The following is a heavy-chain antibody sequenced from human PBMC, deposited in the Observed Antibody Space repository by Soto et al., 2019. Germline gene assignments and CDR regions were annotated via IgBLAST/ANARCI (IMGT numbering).Heavy chain of an antibody. CDR2: MNPNSGNT. D-gene: IGHD4-17*01. CDR1: GYTFTSYD. V-gene: IGHV1-8*01. CDR3: ARTLYGDNVDY. Sequence: QVQLVQSGAEVKKPGASVKVSCKASGYTFTSYDINWVRQATGQGLEWMGWMNPNSGNTGYAKKFQGRVTMTRNTSIXXXXXXXXXLXXXXXXXXXCARTLYGDNVDYWGQGTLVTVSS. J-gene: IGHJ4*02.